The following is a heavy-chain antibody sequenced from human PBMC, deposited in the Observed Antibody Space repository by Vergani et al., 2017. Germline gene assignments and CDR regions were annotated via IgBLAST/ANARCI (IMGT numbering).Heavy chain of an antibody. J-gene: IGHJ5*02. CDR3: ARDNYGSGSYDNWFDP. D-gene: IGHD3-10*01. CDR1: GFTSSYYG. V-gene: IGHV3-30*03. Sequence: QVHLVESGGGVVQPGRSLRLSCVVSGFTSSYYGMHWVRQAPGKGLEWVAVISYDGTQKYYADSVKGRFTISRDNSKNTLYLQMNSLRAEDTAVYYCARDNYGSGSYDNWFDPWGQGTLVTVSS. CDR2: ISYDGTQK.